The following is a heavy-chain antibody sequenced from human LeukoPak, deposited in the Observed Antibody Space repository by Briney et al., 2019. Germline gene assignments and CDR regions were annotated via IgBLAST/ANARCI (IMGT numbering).Heavy chain of an antibody. D-gene: IGHD3-10*01. CDR2: TYYRSKWYI. Sequence: SQTLPLICAISGDSVSSNSAVWNWIRQSPSRGLEWLGRTYYRSKWYIDYGASVRSRITISADTSKNQFSLQLNSVTPEDTAVYYCARGYYASGFDRWGQGTLVTVSS. V-gene: IGHV6-1*01. J-gene: IGHJ4*02. CDR1: GDSVSSNSAV. CDR3: ARGYYASGFDR.